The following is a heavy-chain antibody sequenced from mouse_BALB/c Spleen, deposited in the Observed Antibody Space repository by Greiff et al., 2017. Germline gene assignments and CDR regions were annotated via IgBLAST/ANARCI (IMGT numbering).Heavy chain of an antibody. CDR1: GFTFSSFG. CDR3: ARPGGLVWYPYAMDY. J-gene: IGHJ4*01. Sequence: EVQLVESGGGLVQPGGSRKLSCAASGFTFSSFGMHWVRQAPEKGLEWVAYISSGSSTIYYADTVKGRFTISRDNPKNTLFLQMTSLRSEDTAMYYCARPGGLVWYPYAMDYWGQGTSVTVSS. D-gene: IGHD2-10*02. CDR2: ISSGSSTI. V-gene: IGHV5-17*02.